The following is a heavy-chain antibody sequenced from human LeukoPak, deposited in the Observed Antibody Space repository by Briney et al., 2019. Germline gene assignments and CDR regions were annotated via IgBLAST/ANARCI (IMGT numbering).Heavy chain of an antibody. Sequence: SETLSLTCTVSGGSISSYYWSWIRQPPGKGLEWIGYIYYSGSTNYNPSLKSRVTISVDTSKNQFPLKLSSVTAADTAVYYCARDDGYKVDYWGQGTLVTVSS. CDR2: IYYSGST. CDR3: ARDDGYKVDY. J-gene: IGHJ4*02. CDR1: GGSISSYY. V-gene: IGHV4-59*01. D-gene: IGHD5-24*01.